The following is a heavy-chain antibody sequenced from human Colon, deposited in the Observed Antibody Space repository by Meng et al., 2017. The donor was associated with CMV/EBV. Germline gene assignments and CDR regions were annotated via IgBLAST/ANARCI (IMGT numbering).Heavy chain of an antibody. Sequence: GESLKISCAASGFTFSSYGMHWVRQAPGKGLEWVSVTRFNGTHIYFADSVKGRITISRDNAKHSVYLQMSSLRAEDAAVYYCSREQIGVDGPHWGQGTLVTVSS. CDR2: TRFNGTHI. J-gene: IGHJ4*02. D-gene: IGHD6-19*01. CDR3: SREQIGVDGPH. CDR1: GFTFSSYG. V-gene: IGHV3-21*01.